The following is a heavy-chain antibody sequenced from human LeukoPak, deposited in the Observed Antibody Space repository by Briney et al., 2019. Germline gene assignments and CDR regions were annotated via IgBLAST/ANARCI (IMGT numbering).Heavy chain of an antibody. CDR1: GFTFSNYG. CDR2: VGTAGDT. D-gene: IGHD4-23*01. Sequence: GGSLRLSCAASGFTFSNYGMHWVRQATGKGLEWVSSVGTAGDTDYPGSVKGRFTISRENAKYSLYLQMDSLRPEDTAVYYCAREVYGGNQDAFDIWGQGTMVSVSS. J-gene: IGHJ3*02. V-gene: IGHV3-13*01. CDR3: AREVYGGNQDAFDI.